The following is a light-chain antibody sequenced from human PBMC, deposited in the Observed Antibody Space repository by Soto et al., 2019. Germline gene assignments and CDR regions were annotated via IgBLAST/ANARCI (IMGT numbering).Light chain of an antibody. Sequence: QSVLTQPASVSGSPGQSITLSCTGTSSAVGGYNYVSWYQQHPGKAPKLMIYDVTHRPSGVSSRFSGSKSGNTASLTISGLQDDDEADYYCSSYTTGSTWVFSGGTKLTVL. CDR2: DVT. V-gene: IGLV2-14*01. J-gene: IGLJ3*02. CDR3: SSYTTGSTWV. CDR1: SSAVGGYNY.